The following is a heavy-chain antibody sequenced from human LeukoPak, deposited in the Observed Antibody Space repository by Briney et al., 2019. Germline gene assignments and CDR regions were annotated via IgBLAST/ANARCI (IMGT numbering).Heavy chain of an antibody. J-gene: IGHJ6*02. D-gene: IGHD3-10*01. V-gene: IGHV4-61*08. CDR1: GGSISSGDYY. CDR2: IYYSGST. Sequence: SETLSLTCTVSGGSISSGDYYWSWIRQPPGKGLEWIGYIYYSGSTNYNPSLKSRVTISVDTSKNQFSLKLSSVTAADTAVYYCARDGAYYYYGMDVWGQGTTVTVSS. CDR3: ARDGAYYYYGMDV.